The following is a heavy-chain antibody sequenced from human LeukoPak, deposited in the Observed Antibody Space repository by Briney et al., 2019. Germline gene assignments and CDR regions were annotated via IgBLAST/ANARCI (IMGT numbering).Heavy chain of an antibody. CDR3: ARHAKIIGFDP. CDR2: MNPNSGNT. CDR1: GYTFTSYD. Sequence: ASVKVPCKASGYTFTSYDINWVRLATGQGLEWMGWMNPNSGNTGYAQKFQGRVTMTRNTSISTAYMELSSLRSEDTAVYYCARHAKIIGFDPWGQGTLVTVSS. V-gene: IGHV1-8*01. J-gene: IGHJ5*02.